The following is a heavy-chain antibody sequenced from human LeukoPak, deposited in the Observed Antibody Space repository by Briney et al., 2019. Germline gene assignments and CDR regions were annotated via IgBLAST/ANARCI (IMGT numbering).Heavy chain of an antibody. CDR3: ARHQSWSGYYPRPLDY. V-gene: IGHV4-34*01. Sequence: SETLSLTCAVYGGSFSDYYWSWIRQPPGKGLEWIGEINHSGSTNYNPSLKSRVTISIDTSKNQFSLKLSSVTAADTAVYYCARHQSWSGYYPRPLDYWGQGTLVTVSS. J-gene: IGHJ4*02. D-gene: IGHD3-3*01. CDR1: GGSFSDYY. CDR2: INHSGST.